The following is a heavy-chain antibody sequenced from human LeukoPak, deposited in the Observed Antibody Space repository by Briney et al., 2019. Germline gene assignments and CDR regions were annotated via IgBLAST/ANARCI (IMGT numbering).Heavy chain of an antibody. J-gene: IGHJ5*02. Sequence: GGSQRLSCAASGFTFSSYSMNWVRQAPGKGLEWVSSISSSSSYIYYADSVKGRFTISRDNAKNSLYLQMNSLRAEDTAVYYCARDGVLNFNWFDPWGQGTLVTVSS. D-gene: IGHD1-20*01. CDR1: GFTFSSYS. CDR3: ARDGVLNFNWFDP. CDR2: ISSSSSYI. V-gene: IGHV3-21*01.